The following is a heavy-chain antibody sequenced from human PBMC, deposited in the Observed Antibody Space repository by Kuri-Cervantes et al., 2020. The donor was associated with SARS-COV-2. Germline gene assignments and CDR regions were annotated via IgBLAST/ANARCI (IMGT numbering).Heavy chain of an antibody. J-gene: IGHJ4*02. CDR3: ARVRRDSSGYYFGFDY. CDR1: GFTFSSYG. D-gene: IGHD3-22*01. Sequence: GGSLRLSCAASGFTFSSYGMHWVRQAPGKGLEWVAFIRYDGSNKYYADSVKGRFTISRDNSKNTLYLQMNSLRAEDTAVYYCARVRRDSSGYYFGFDYWGQGTLVTVSS. V-gene: IGHV3-30*02. CDR2: IRYDGSNK.